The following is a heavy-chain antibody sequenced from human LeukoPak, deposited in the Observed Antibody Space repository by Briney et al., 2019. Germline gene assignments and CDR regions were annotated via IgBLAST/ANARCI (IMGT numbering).Heavy chain of an antibody. D-gene: IGHD3-10*01. CDR2: IYYSGST. J-gene: IGHJ4*02. CDR3: ARESAPGSTARGVI. Sequence: SETLSLTCTVPGGSVSSGSYYWSWIRQPPGKGLEWIGYIYYSGSTNYNPSLKSRVTISVDTSKNQFSLKLSSVTAADTAVYYCARESAPGSTARGVIWGQGTLVTVSS. CDR1: GGSVSSGSYY. V-gene: IGHV4-61*01.